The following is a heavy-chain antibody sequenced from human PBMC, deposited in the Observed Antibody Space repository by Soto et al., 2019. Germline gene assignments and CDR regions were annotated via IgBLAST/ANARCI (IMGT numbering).Heavy chain of an antibody. V-gene: IGHV1-69*13. Sequence: ASVKVSCKASGGTFSSYAISWVRQAPGQGLEWMGGIIPIFGTANYAQKFQGRVTITADESTSTAYMELSSLRSEDTAVYYCAAVRGSYRRPFDYWGQGTLVTVSS. CDR1: GGTFSSYA. CDR2: IIPIFGTA. CDR3: AAVRGSYRRPFDY. D-gene: IGHD1-26*01. J-gene: IGHJ4*02.